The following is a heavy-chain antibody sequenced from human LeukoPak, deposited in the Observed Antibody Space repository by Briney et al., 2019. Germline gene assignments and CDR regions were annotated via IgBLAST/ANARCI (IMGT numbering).Heavy chain of an antibody. CDR3: VRVAYDY. V-gene: IGHV3-21*01. J-gene: IGHJ4*02. Sequence: PGGSLRLSCAASGFSFNSHSMTWVRQAPGKGLECVSSISSSSAYIYYTDSVKGRFTISRDNAKNSVYLQMNSLSAEDTAVYYCVRVAYDYWGQGTLVTVSS. D-gene: IGHD2-15*01. CDR2: ISSSSAYI. CDR1: GFSFNSHS.